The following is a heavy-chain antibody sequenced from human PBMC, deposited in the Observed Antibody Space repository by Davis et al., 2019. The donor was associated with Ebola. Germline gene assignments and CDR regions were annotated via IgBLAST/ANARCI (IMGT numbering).Heavy chain of an antibody. CDR2: IKQDGSEK. J-gene: IGHJ6*02. V-gene: IGHV3-7*01. Sequence: GESLKISCAASGFTFSSYWMSWVRQAPGKGLEWVANIKQDGSEKYYVDSVKGRFTISRDNAKNSLYLQMNSLRAEDTAVYYCARGAGENIVVVPAAIRYYYGMDVWGQGTTATVSS. D-gene: IGHD2-2*02. CDR3: ARGAGENIVVVPAAIRYYYGMDV. CDR1: GFTFSSYW.